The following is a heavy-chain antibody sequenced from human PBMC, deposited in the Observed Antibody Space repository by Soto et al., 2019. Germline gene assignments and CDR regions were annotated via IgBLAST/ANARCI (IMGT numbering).Heavy chain of an antibody. J-gene: IGHJ3*01. D-gene: IGHD3-22*01. V-gene: IGHV1-69*12. CDR1: GGTFSSYV. CDR2: IIPIFGTA. Sequence: QVQLVESGAEVKKPGSSVKVSCKASGGTFSSYVISWVRQAPGQGLEWMGGIIPIFGTANYAQKFQGRVTITADESTSTAYMKLSSLSSEDTAVYYCAANTYFTDTDGHYYNAFEVWGQGTMVTVSS. CDR3: AANTYFTDTDGHYYNAFEV.